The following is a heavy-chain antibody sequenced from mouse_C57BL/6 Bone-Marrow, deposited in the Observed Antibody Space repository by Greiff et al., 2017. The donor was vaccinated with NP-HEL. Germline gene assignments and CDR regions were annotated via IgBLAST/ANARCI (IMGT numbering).Heavy chain of an antibody. J-gene: IGHJ1*03. CDR3: ARWTTVVATDWYFDV. V-gene: IGHV1-50*01. D-gene: IGHD1-1*01. CDR1: GYTFTSYW. Sequence: VQLQQPGAELVKPGASVKLSCKASGYTFTSYWMQWVKQRPGQGLEWIGAIDPSASYPNYNQQFKGKATLTVDPSSSTAYMQLSSLTSEDSAVYYCARWTTVVATDWYFDVWGTGTTVTVSS. CDR2: IDPSASYP.